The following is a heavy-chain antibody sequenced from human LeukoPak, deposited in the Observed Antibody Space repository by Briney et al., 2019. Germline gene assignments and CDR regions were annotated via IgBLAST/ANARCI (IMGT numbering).Heavy chain of an antibody. Sequence: PGGSLRLSCAASGFTFSSSAMSWVRQAPGKGLEWVSAISNNGGYTYYADSVKGRFTISRDNSKNTLYLQMNSLRAEDTAVYYCARVGDSSSPGYFDYWGQGTLVTVSS. D-gene: IGHD6-13*01. CDR1: GFTFSSSA. J-gene: IGHJ4*02. V-gene: IGHV3-23*01. CDR3: ARVGDSSSPGYFDY. CDR2: ISNNGGYT.